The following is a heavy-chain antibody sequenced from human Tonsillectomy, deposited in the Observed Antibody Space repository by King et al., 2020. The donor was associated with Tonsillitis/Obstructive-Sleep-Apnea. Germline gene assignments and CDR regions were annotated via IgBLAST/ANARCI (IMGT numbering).Heavy chain of an antibody. Sequence: QLVQSGGGVVQPGRSLRLSWAASGFTFSSYAMHWGRQAPGKGLEWVAVISYDGSNKYYEDSVKGRFTISRDNSKNTLYLQMNSLRAEDTAVYYCARGYCTGGVCYNYYYYYMDVWGKGTTVTVSS. CDR1: GFTFSSYA. J-gene: IGHJ6*03. CDR3: ARGYCTGGVCYNYYYYYMDV. D-gene: IGHD2-8*02. CDR2: ISYDGSNK. V-gene: IGHV3-30*01.